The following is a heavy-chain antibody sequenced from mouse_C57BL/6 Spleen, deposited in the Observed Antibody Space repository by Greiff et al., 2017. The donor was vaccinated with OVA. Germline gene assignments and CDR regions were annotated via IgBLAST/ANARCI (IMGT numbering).Heavy chain of an antibody. V-gene: IGHV1-42*01. J-gene: IGHJ2*01. CDR1: GYSFTGYY. Sequence: EVQLQQSGPELVKPGASVKISCKASGYSFTGYYMNWVKQSPEKSLEWIGEINPSTGGTTYNQKFKAKATLTVDKSSSTAYMQLKSLTSEDSAVYYCARMIYYYGSSYGYFDYWGQGTTLTVSS. CDR2: INPSTGGT. D-gene: IGHD1-1*01. CDR3: ARMIYYYGSSYGYFDY.